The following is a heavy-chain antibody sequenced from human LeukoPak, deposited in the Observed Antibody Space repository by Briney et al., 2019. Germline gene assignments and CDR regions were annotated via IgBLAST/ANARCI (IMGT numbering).Heavy chain of an antibody. Sequence: PSETLSLTCTVSGGSISSYYWSWIRQPPGKGLEWIGYIYYSGSTKYNPSLKSRVTISVDTSKNQFSLELNSVTAADTAVYYCTTSRTNDCSSPSCYTDYWGQGTLVTVSS. V-gene: IGHV4-59*08. CDR3: TTSRTNDCSSPSCYTDY. CDR1: GGSISSYY. D-gene: IGHD2-2*02. J-gene: IGHJ4*02. CDR2: IYYSGST.